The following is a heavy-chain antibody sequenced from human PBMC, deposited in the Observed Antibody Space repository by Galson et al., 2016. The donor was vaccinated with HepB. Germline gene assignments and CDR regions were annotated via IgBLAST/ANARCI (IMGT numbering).Heavy chain of an antibody. CDR3: SRWLGISGFDY. J-gene: IGHJ4*02. CDR2: IRNKAYGGTT. Sequence: SLRLSCAGSGFNFGDYSMTWFRQAPGMGLEWVCFIRNKAYGGTTEYAASVKGRFTISRDDSKSVAYLKMNSLKIEDTAMYYCSRWLGISGFDYWGQGTLVTVSS. D-gene: IGHD3-10*01. CDR1: GFNFGDYS. V-gene: IGHV3-49*03.